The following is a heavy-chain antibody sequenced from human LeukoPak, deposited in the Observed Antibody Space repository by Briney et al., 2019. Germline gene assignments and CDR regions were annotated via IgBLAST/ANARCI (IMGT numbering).Heavy chain of an antibody. J-gene: IGHJ4*02. CDR2: IYGDGSFT. CDR1: GFTFSNFW. CDR3: AKDPRAYCGGDCYGAFDY. D-gene: IGHD2-21*02. V-gene: IGHV3-74*01. Sequence: GGSLRLSCAASGFTFSNFWMHWVRQAPGKGLVWVALIYGDGSFTRYADSVKGRFTISRDNSKNTLYLQMNSLRAEDTAVYYCAKDPRAYCGGDCYGAFDYWGQGTLVTVSS.